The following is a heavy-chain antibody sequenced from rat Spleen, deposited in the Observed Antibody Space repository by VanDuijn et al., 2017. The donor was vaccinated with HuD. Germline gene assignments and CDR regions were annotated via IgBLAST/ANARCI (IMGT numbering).Heavy chain of an antibody. Sequence: EVQLVESDGGLVQPGRSLKLSCAASGFTFSDYYMAWVRQAPTKGLEWVATISYDGSSTYYRDSVKGRFTISRDNAKSTLYLQMDSLRSEDTASYYCTRYYQGYVMDAWGQGASVTVSS. CDR1: GFTFSDYY. CDR2: ISYDGSST. V-gene: IGHV5-29*01. CDR3: TRYYQGYVMDA. D-gene: IGHD1-4*01. J-gene: IGHJ4*01.